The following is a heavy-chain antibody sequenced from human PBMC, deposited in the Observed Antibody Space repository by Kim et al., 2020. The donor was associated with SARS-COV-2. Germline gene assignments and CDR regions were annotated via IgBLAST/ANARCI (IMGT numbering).Heavy chain of an antibody. V-gene: IGHV3-11*01. J-gene: IGHJ4*02. D-gene: IGHD3-3*01. Sequence: SGKGRFTISRDNAKNSLYLQMNSLRAEDTAVYYCARTYYDFWSGYPHFDYWGQGTLVTVSS. CDR3: ARTYYDFWSGYPHFDY.